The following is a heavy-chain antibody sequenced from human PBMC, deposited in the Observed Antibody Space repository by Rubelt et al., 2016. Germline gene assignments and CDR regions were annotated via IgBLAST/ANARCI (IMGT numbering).Heavy chain of an antibody. Sequence: QVQLVQSGAEVKKPGASVKVSCKASGYTFTSYGISWVRQAPGQGLEWMGWISAYNGNTNYAQKLKGRGTMTTDTSTSTAYMELRSLRFDDTAVYYCARRDGYNWDDAFDIWGQGTMVTVSS. J-gene: IGHJ3*02. D-gene: IGHD5-24*01. CDR2: ISAYNGNT. CDR1: GYTFTSYG. CDR3: ARRDGYNWDDAFDI. V-gene: IGHV1-18*01.